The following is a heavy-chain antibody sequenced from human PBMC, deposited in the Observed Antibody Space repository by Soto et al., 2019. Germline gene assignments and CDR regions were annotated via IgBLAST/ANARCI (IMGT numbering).Heavy chain of an antibody. D-gene: IGHD2-8*02. V-gene: IGHV3-23*01. Sequence: SLRLSCAASGFTFSNFGMNWVRQAPGKGLEWVSTISTSGDGTFYADSVKGRFTISRDNSKNTLYLQLNSLRAEDTAIYFCARSGPYYFAYWGQGALVTVSS. CDR1: GFTFSNFG. CDR2: ISTSGDGT. CDR3: ARSGPYYFAY. J-gene: IGHJ4*02.